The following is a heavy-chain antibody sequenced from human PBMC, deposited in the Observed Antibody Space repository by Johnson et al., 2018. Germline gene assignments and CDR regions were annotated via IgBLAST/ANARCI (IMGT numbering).Heavy chain of an antibody. CDR3: ARDLSARFGESPSGYNWFDP. V-gene: IGHV3-7*01. Sequence: VQLVQSGGGLVQPGGSLRLSCAASGFSFSSYWMNWVRQAPGKGLEWVANIKQDGSEKYYVDSVKGRFTISRDNPKNSLYLQMNGLRAEDTAVYYWARDLSARFGESPSGYNWFDPWGQGTLVTVSS. D-gene: IGHD3-10*01. CDR1: GFSFSSYW. J-gene: IGHJ5*02. CDR2: IKQDGSEK.